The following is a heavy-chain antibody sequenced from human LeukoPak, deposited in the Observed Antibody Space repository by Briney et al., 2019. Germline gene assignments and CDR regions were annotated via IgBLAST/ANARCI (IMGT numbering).Heavy chain of an antibody. CDR1: GFTFSSYG. CDR3: AKDAAIVVTNGDFDY. D-gene: IGHD5-12*01. V-gene: IGHV3-30*18. CDR2: ISYDGSNK. J-gene: IGHJ4*02. Sequence: GRSLRLSCAASGFTFSSYGMHWVRQAPGKGLEWVAVISYDGSNKYYADSVKGRFTISRDNSENTLYLQMNSLRAEDTAVYYCAKDAAIVVTNGDFDYWGQGTLVTVSS.